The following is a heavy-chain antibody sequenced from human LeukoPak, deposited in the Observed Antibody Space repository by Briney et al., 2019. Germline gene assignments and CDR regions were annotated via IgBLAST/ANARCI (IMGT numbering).Heavy chain of an antibody. CDR3: ARDLLWFGEGPFDP. V-gene: IGHV4-59*01. Sequence: SETLSLTCTVSGGSISSYYWSWIRQPPGKGLEWIGYIYYSGSTNYNPSLKSRVTISVDTSKNQFSLKLSSVTAADTAVYYCARDLLWFGEGPFDPWGQGTLVTVSS. D-gene: IGHD3-10*01. CDR1: GGSISSYY. CDR2: IYYSGST. J-gene: IGHJ5*02.